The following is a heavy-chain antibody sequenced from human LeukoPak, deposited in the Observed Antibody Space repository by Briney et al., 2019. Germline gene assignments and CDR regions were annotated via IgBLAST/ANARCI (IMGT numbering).Heavy chain of an antibody. CDR1: GGSISSGGYY. Sequence: SETLSLTCTVSGGSISSGGYYWSWIRQHPGKGLEWIGYIYYSGSTYYNPSLKSRVTISVDTSKNQFSLKLSSVTAADTAVYYCARDQSAAGYWYFDLWGRGTLVSVSS. J-gene: IGHJ2*01. CDR3: ARDQSAAGYWYFDL. V-gene: IGHV4-31*03. D-gene: IGHD6-19*01. CDR2: IYYSGST.